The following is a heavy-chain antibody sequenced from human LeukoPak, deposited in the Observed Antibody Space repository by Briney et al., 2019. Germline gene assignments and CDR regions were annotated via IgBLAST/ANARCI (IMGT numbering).Heavy chain of an antibody. CDR1: GFTFGDYG. J-gene: IGHJ4*02. Sequence: AGGSLRLSCAASGFTFGDYGMSWVRQAPGKGLEWVSGINWNGGSTGYADSVKGRFTISRDNAKNSLYLQMNSLRAEDTALYYCARHPTYYYDSSGYKEGSYFDYWGQGTLVTVSS. V-gene: IGHV3-20*04. CDR2: INWNGGST. CDR3: ARHPTYYYDSSGYKEGSYFDY. D-gene: IGHD3-22*01.